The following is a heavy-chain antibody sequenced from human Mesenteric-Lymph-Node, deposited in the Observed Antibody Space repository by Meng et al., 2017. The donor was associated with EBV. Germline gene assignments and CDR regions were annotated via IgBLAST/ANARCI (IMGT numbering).Heavy chain of an antibody. J-gene: IGHJ5*02. CDR2: NFNSGST. CDR3: ARVSGPYYSPWFNP. CDR1: GDSLSSTRCY. V-gene: IGHV4-61*01. Sequence: PNEAGRRLVKPSETLSLTCTVSGDSLSSTRCYWSWIRQPPGRGLEWIGYNFNSGSTNYNPPLRSRATISVDTSRNQFSLTLNSVTAADTAVYYCARVSGPYYSPWFNPWGQGSLVTVSS. D-gene: IGHD2/OR15-2a*01.